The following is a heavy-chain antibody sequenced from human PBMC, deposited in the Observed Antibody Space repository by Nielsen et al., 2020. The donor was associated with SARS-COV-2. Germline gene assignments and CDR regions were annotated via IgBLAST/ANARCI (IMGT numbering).Heavy chain of an antibody. CDR1: GGSISSGGYY. Sequence: SETLSHTYTVSGGSISSGGYYWSWIRHHPGKGLEWIGYIYFSGRTCYNPSLKSRVTISVDTSKNQFSLSLRSVTAADTAVYYCARESSGYDHYNYGMDVWGQGTTVTVSS. CDR3: ARESSGYDHYNYGMDV. V-gene: IGHV4-31*03. J-gene: IGHJ6*02. CDR2: IYFSGRT. D-gene: IGHD5-12*01.